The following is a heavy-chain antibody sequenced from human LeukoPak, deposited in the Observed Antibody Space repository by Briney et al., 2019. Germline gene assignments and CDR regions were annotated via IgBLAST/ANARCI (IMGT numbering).Heavy chain of an antibody. CDR1: GFTFSSHW. J-gene: IGHJ5*02. V-gene: IGHV3-74*01. CDR2: ISSDGTNT. D-gene: IGHD1-1*01. Sequence: PGGSLRLSCAASGFTFSSHWMHWVRQAPGKGLVWVSRISSDGTNTNYADSVKGRFTISRDNAKNTLYLQMNSLTTEDTAVYYCARGWRMSVPWGQGTLVTVSS. CDR3: ARGWRMSVP.